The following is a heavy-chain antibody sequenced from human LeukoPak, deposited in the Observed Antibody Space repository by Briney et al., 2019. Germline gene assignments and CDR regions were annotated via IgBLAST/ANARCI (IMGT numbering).Heavy chain of an antibody. D-gene: IGHD3-3*01. CDR1: GFTFSSSV. CDR3: AKDRYDFWSGLSDY. J-gene: IGHJ4*02. V-gene: IGHV3-23*01. CDR2: ISDGGSDT. Sequence: GGSLRLSCAASGFTFSSSVMSWVRQAPGKGLEWVSGISDGGSDTYYADSVKGRVTVSRDNSKNTLYLLMSSLRADDTAVYYCAKDRYDFWSGLSDYWGQGTLVTVSS.